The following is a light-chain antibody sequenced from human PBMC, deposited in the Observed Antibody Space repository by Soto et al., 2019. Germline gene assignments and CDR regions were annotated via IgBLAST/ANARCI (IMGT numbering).Light chain of an antibody. CDR1: SSDVGGYNY. J-gene: IGLJ2*01. CDR3: SSYTSSSIPVV. V-gene: IGLV2-14*01. Sequence: QSALTQPASVSGSPGQSITISCTGTSSDVGGYNYVSWYQQHPGKDPKLMIYEVSNRPSGVSNRFSGSKSGNTASLTISGRQAEDEADYYCSSYTSSSIPVVFGGGTKLTVL. CDR2: EVS.